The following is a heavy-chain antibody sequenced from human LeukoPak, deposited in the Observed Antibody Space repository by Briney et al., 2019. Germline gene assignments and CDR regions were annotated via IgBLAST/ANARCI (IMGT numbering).Heavy chain of an antibody. CDR3: ARDGRKLGSFDI. J-gene: IGHJ3*02. CDR1: GGSISSYY. D-gene: IGHD7-27*01. Sequence: SETLSLTRTVSGGSISSYYWSWLRQPAGKGLEWIGRIYTSGSTNYNPSLKSRVTMSLDTSKNQFSLKLSSATAADTAVYYCARDGRKLGSFDIWGQGTMVTVSS. CDR2: IYTSGST. V-gene: IGHV4-4*07.